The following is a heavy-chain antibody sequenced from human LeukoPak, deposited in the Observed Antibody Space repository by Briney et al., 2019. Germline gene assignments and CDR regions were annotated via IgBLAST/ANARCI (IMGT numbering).Heavy chain of an antibody. J-gene: IGHJ6*03. CDR1: GYTFTSYG. Sequence: ASVKVSCKASGYTFTSYGISWVRQAPGQGREWMGWIIAYNGNTNYAQKLQGRGTMTTDTSTSTAYMELRSLRSDDTAVYYCARGPSITIFGVALMEGYYYYYYMDVWGKGTTVTVSS. V-gene: IGHV1-18*01. CDR3: ARGPSITIFGVALMEGYYYYYYMDV. CDR2: IIAYNGNT. D-gene: IGHD3-3*01.